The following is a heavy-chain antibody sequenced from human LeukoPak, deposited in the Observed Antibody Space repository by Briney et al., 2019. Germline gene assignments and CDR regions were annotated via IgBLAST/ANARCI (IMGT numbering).Heavy chain of an antibody. J-gene: IGHJ4*02. CDR3: APKMYYYDSSAYYPFDY. CDR1: GFTFSSYS. Sequence: GGSLRLSCTASGFTFSSYSMNWVRQTPGKGLEWVSYIISSSSTIHYADSVKGRFTISRDNAKNSLYLEMNSLRAEDTAVYYCAPKMYYYDSSAYYPFDYWGQGTLVTVSS. D-gene: IGHD3-22*01. V-gene: IGHV3-48*01. CDR2: IISSSSTI.